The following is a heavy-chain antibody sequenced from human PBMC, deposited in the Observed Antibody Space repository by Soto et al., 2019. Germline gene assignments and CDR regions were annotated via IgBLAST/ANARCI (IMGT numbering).Heavy chain of an antibody. V-gene: IGHV3-21*01. CDR3: ARDISGWTYGMDV. Sequence: GGSLSLSCAASGFTFSSYSMNWVRQAPGKGLEWVSSISSSSSYIYYADSVKGRFTISRDNAKNSLYLQMNSLRAEDTAVYYCARDISGWTYGMDVWGQGTTVTV. J-gene: IGHJ6*02. D-gene: IGHD6-19*01. CDR1: GFTFSSYS. CDR2: ISSSSSYI.